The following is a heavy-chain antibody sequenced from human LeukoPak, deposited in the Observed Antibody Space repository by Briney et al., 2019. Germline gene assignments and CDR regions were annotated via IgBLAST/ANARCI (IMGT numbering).Heavy chain of an antibody. CDR1: GGTFSSYT. J-gene: IGHJ6*02. CDR3: ARARSIVGATGALYNGMDV. CDR2: IIPMVDIA. V-gene: IGHV1-69*02. Sequence: SVKVSCKASGGTFSSYTITCVRQAPGQGLESMGRIIPMVDIANYAQNFQGRVTITADKSTSTAYMELTSLRSEDTAVYYCARARSIVGATGALYNGMDVWGQGTTVTVSS. D-gene: IGHD1-26*01.